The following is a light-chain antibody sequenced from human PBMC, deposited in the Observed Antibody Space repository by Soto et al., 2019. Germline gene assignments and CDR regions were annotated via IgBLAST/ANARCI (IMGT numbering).Light chain of an antibody. CDR3: CSYAGSSAPVV. CDR2: EGS. CDR1: SSDGGSYNL. V-gene: IGLV2-23*01. Sequence: QSALTQPASVSGSPGQSITISCTGISSDGGSYNLVSWYQQHPDKAPKLMIYEGSKGPSGVSNRFSGSKSGNTASLTISGLQTEDEADYYCCSYAGSSAPVVFGGGTKLTVL. J-gene: IGLJ2*01.